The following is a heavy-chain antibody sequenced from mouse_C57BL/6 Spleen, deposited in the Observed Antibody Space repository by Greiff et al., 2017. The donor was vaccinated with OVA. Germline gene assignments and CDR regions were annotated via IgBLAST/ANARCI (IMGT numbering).Heavy chain of an antibody. CDR1: GYTFTSYW. D-gene: IGHD1-1*02. CDR3: ARKGAYGYYFDY. V-gene: IGHV1-61*01. CDR2: IYPSDSET. Sequence: VQLQQPGAELVRPGSSVKLSCKASGYTFTSYWMDWVKQRPGQGLEWIGNIYPSDSETHYNQKFKDKATLTVDKSSSTAYMQLSSLTSEDSAVYYCARKGAYGYYFDYWGQGTTLTVSS. J-gene: IGHJ2*01.